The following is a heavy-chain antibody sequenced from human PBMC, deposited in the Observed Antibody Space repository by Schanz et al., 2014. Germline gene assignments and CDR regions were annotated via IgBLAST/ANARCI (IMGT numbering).Heavy chain of an antibody. CDR3: ARGGARRFPVVPDAIQGLRGHYYYYYLDV. J-gene: IGHJ6*03. D-gene: IGHD2-2*02. V-gene: IGHV4-61*02. CDR2: VYTSGST. CDR1: GGSISSGSYY. Sequence: QVQLQESGPGLVKPSQTLSLTCSVSGGSISSGSYYWNWIRQPAGKGLEWIGRVYTSGSTNYNPSLKSRAPKPLATPKTQFPLKLSSVTAADTAVYYCARGGARRFPVVPDAIQGLRGHYYYYYLDVWGKGTTVTASS.